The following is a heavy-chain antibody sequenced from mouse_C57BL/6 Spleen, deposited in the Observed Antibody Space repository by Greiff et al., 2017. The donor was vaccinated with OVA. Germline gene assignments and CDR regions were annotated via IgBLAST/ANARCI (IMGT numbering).Heavy chain of an antibody. CDR3: ARDGIYEHGLAY. V-gene: IGHV14-3*01. CDR2: IDPANGNT. J-gene: IGHJ3*01. Sequence: VQLQQSVAELVRPGASVKLSCTASGFNIKNTYMHWVKQRPEQGLEWIGRIDPANGNTKYAPKFQGTATLTADTSSNTAYLQLISLTSDDTASDYCARDGIYEHGLAYWGQGTLVTVSA. CDR1: GFNIKNTY. D-gene: IGHD1-1*01.